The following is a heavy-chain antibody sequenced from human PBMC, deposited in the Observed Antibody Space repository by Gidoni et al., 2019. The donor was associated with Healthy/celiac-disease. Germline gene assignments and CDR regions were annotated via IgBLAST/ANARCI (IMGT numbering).Heavy chain of an antibody. CDR2: IKQDGSEK. CDR3: ARETYYYGSGSYSMGDY. V-gene: IGHV3-7*01. D-gene: IGHD3-10*01. J-gene: IGHJ4*02. Sequence: EVQLVESGGGLVQPGGSLRLSCAASGFTFSSDWMSWVRQAPGKGLEWVANIKQDGSEKYYVDSVKGRFTISRDNAKNSLYLQMNSLRAEDTAVYYCARETYYYGSGSYSMGDYWGQGTLVTVSS. CDR1: GFTFSSDW.